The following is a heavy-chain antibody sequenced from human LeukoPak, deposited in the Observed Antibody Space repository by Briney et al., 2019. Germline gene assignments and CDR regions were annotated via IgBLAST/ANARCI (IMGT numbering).Heavy chain of an antibody. CDR3: AREPAGMGLFDP. CDR1: GGSISSGDYY. V-gene: IGHV4-30-4*01. CDR2: IYYSGST. Sequence: SETLSVTCTASGGSISSGDYYWSWIRQPPGKGLEWIGYIYYSGSTYYNPSLKSQVSRSVDTSKNPFSLKLSPGTAAGTAVYYCAREPAGMGLFDPWGQGTLVTVSS. D-gene: IGHD2-2*01. J-gene: IGHJ5*02.